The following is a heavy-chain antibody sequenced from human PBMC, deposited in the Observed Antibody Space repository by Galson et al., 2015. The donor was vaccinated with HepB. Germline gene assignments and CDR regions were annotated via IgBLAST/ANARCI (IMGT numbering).Heavy chain of an antibody. J-gene: IGHJ4*02. CDR1: GGSISSSSYY. CDR3: ARLGSGWYVDY. D-gene: IGHD6-19*01. CDR2: IYYSGST. V-gene: IGHV4-39*01. Sequence: ETLSLTCTVSGGSISSSSYYWGWIRQPPGKGLEWIGSIYYSGSTYYNPSLKSRVTISVDTSKNQFSLKLSSVTAADTAVYYCARLGSGWYVDYWGQGTLVTVSS.